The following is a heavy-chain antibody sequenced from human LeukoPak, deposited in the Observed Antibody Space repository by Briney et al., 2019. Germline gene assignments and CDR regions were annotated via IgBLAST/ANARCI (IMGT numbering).Heavy chain of an antibody. CDR3: ARRTTLASDI. CDR1: GVSYSPGH. D-gene: IGHD1-1*01. CDR2: ICDNGNT. V-gene: IGHV4-59*01. Sequence: SETLSLTCTFSGVSYSPGHWSWIRQPPGKGLEWIGVICDNGNTDYNPSLKSRVSMSVDTSKNQFSLKLTSVTAADTAVYYCARRTTLASDIWGQGTMVTVSS. J-gene: IGHJ3*02.